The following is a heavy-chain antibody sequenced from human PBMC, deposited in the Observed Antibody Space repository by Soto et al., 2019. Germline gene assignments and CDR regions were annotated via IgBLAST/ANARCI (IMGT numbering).Heavy chain of an antibody. J-gene: IGHJ6*02. CDR2: FYYSGRT. Sequence: PSETLSLTCSVSGVSISTAPYSWGWIRQPQGKGLEWIGTFYYSGRTFYNPSLESRVTISVDPSKNQFSLKVSSVTAADTAVYYCARLGGYCANARCYGYDGMDVWGQGTTVS. V-gene: IGHV4-39*01. D-gene: IGHD2-8*01. CDR1: GVSISTAPYS. CDR3: ARLGGYCANARCYGYDGMDV.